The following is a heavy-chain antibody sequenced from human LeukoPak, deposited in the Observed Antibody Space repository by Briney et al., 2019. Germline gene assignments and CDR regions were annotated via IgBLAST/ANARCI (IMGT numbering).Heavy chain of an antibody. D-gene: IGHD2-21*01. J-gene: IGHJ5*02. CDR2: ISNGNT. V-gene: IGHV3-23*01. CDR3: VREAGYCASVCLKSNWFDP. Sequence: PGGSLKLSCAASGFPFSHHAMSWVRQPPGKGLEGSPAISNGNTYSADSVRGRFTISRDDSKNMVYLQMNSLRDEDTALYYCVREAGYCASVCLKSNWFDPWGQGTLVTVSS. CDR1: GFPFSHHA.